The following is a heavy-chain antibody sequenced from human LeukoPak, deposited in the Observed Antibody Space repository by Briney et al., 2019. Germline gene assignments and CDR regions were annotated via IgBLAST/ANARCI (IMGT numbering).Heavy chain of an antibody. CDR1: GGSFSGYY. CDR2: VNHGGST. J-gene: IGHJ4*02. Sequence: PSETLPLTCAVYGGSFSGYYWSWIRQPPGKRLEWIGGVNHGGSTNYNPSLKSRVTLSIDTSKNQFSVDLTSVTAADAAVYYCARGTFDSSGYYFYFDSWAQGILVTVSS. D-gene: IGHD3-22*01. CDR3: ARGTFDSSGYYFYFDS. V-gene: IGHV4-34*01.